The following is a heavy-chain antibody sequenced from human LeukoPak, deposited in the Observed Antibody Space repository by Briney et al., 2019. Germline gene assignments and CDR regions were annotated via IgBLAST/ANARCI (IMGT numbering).Heavy chain of an antibody. V-gene: IGHV3-48*03. Sequence: GGSLRLSCAASGFTFSSYEMNWVRQAPGKGVEWVSYISSSGSTIYYADSVKGRFTISRDNAKSSLYLQMNSLRAEDTAVYYCARASWIQLWFAWDYWGQGTLVTVSS. CDR2: ISSSGSTI. J-gene: IGHJ4*02. CDR1: GFTFSSYE. D-gene: IGHD5-18*01. CDR3: ARASWIQLWFAWDY.